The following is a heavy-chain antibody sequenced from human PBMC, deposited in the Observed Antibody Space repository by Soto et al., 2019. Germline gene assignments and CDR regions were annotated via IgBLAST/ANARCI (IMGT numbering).Heavy chain of an antibody. D-gene: IGHD3-22*01. CDR2: ISSYGGST. J-gene: IGHJ4*02. CDR3: ARDPDSSGYYYFDY. Sequence: VQLVESGGGLVQPGGSLRLSCAASGFTSSSYAMHWVRQAPGKGLEYVSAISSYGGSTYYANSVKGRFTICRDNCKNTLYLQMGSLRAEDMAVYYCARDPDSSGYYYFDYWGQGTLVTVSS. CDR1: GFTSSSYA. V-gene: IGHV3-64*01.